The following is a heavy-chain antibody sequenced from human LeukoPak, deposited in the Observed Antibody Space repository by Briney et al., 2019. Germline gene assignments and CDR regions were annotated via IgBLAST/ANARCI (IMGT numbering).Heavy chain of an antibody. J-gene: IGHJ4*02. CDR2: ISGSGGST. D-gene: IGHD5-18*01. CDR3: AKASGGYSYGPHDY. V-gene: IGHV3-23*01. Sequence: PGGSLRLSCAASGFTFSSYAMSWLRQAPGMGLEWVSAISGSGGSTYYADSVKGRFTISRDNSKNTLYLQMNSLRAEDTAVYYCAKASGGYSYGPHDYWGQGTLVTVSS. CDR1: GFTFSSYA.